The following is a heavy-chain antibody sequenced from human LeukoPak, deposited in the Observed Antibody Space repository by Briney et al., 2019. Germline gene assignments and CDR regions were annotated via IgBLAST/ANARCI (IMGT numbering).Heavy chain of an antibody. CDR2: ISNSGNTI. D-gene: IGHD3-3*01. CDR3: ARSDFLNI. Sequence: PGGSLRLSCVGSGLTFSSYNMNWVRQAPGKGLEWISYISNSGNTIYYADSVKGRFTISRDNAKNSLYLQMNSLRAEDTAIYYCARSDFLNIWGQGTVVTVS. J-gene: IGHJ3*02. CDR1: GLTFSSYN. V-gene: IGHV3-48*03.